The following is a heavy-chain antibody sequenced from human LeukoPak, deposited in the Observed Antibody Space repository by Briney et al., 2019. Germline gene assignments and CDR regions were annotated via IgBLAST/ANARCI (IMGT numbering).Heavy chain of an antibody. CDR3: ARKWPPSGAKSDAFDI. CDR2: IIPIFGTA. J-gene: IGHJ3*02. D-gene: IGHD4/OR15-4a*01. CDR1: VGTFSSYA. V-gene: IGHV1-69*13. Sequence: SVKVSCKASVGTFSSYAISWVRQAPAQGLEWMGGIIPIFGTANYAQKFQGRVTITADESTRTAYMELSSLGSEDTAVYYCARKWPPSGAKSDAFDIWGQGTMVTVPS.